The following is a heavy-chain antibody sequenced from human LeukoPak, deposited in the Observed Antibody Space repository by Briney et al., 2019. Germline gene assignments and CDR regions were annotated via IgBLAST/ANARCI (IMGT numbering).Heavy chain of an antibody. CDR3: ARASHDYGDYSHFDY. Sequence: PSETLSLTCAVYGGSFSGYYWSWIRQPPGKGLEWIGEINHSGSTNYNPSLKSRVTISVDTSKNQFSLKLSSVTAADTAVYYCARASHDYGDYSHFDYWGQGTLVTVSS. D-gene: IGHD4-17*01. J-gene: IGHJ4*02. CDR1: GGSFSGYY. CDR2: INHSGST. V-gene: IGHV4-34*01.